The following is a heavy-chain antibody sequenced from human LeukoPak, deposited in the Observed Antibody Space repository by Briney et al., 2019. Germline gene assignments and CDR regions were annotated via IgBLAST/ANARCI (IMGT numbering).Heavy chain of an antibody. CDR2: ISWNSGSL. V-gene: IGHV3-9*01. Sequence: PGGSLRLSCAASGFTFDDYAMHWVRQAPGKGLEWVSDISWNSGSLGYADSVKGRFTISRDNAKNSLYLQMNSLRAEGTALYYCAKEDRRGRHFDYWGQGTLVTVSS. D-gene: IGHD3-16*01. J-gene: IGHJ4*02. CDR1: GFTFDDYA. CDR3: AKEDRRGRHFDY.